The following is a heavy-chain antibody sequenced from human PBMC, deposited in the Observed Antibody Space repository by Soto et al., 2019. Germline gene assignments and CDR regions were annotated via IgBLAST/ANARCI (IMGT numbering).Heavy chain of an antibody. CDR3: ARDVYDSSGPCFDY. D-gene: IGHD3-22*01. V-gene: IGHV3-30-3*01. CDR1: GFTFSSYA. Sequence: PGGSLRLSCAASGFTFSSYAMHWVRQAPGKGLEWVAVISYDGSNKYYADSVKGRFTISRDNSKNTLYLQMNSLRAEDTAVYYCARDVYDSSGPCFDYWGQGTLVTVSS. J-gene: IGHJ4*02. CDR2: ISYDGSNK.